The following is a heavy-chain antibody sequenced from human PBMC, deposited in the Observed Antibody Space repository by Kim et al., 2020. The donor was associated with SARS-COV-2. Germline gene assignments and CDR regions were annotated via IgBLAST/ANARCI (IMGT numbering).Heavy chain of an antibody. D-gene: IGHD2-15*01. Sequence: GGSLRLSCAASGFTFSSYAMSWVRQAPGKGLEWVSAISGSGGSTYYADSVKGRFTISRDNSKNTLYLQMNSLRAEDTAVYYCAKRMRPNRDGGYYYYGMDVWGQGTTVTVSS. V-gene: IGHV3-23*01. CDR3: AKRMRPNRDGGYYYYGMDV. CDR1: GFTFSSYA. CDR2: ISGSGGST. J-gene: IGHJ6*02.